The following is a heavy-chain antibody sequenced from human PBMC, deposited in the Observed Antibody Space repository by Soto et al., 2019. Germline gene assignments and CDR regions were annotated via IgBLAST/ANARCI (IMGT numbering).Heavy chain of an antibody. V-gene: IGHV3-30*18. CDR2: LLYVGSNN. D-gene: IGHD2-8*01. CDR3: SKDWGYIGYCTNGVCYYSAFDI. J-gene: IGHJ3*02. Sequence: GGSLRLSCAASGFTFSSYTMNWVRQAPGKGLEWVSFLLYVGSNNFFAASLKGRLTISRDISKNTLYLQLNSLRAEDSAVYYCSKDWGYIGYCTNGVCYYSAFDIWGQGTMVTVSS. CDR1: GFTFSSYT.